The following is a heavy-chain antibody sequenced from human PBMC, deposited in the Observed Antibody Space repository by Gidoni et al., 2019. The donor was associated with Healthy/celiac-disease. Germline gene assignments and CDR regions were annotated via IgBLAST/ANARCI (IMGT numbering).Heavy chain of an antibody. V-gene: IGHV3-66*01. CDR3: ARDRGYCSGTGCYGMDV. Sequence: EVQLVEAGGGLVQPGGSLRLSCAASGFTVSRNYMSWVRQAPGKGLEWVSVIYSGGDTYYPDSVKGRFTISRDKSKNTLFFQMNSLRAEDTAVYYCARDRGYCSGTGCYGMDVWGQGTTVTVSS. J-gene: IGHJ6*02. CDR2: IYSGGDT. D-gene: IGHD2-2*01. CDR1: GFTVSRNY.